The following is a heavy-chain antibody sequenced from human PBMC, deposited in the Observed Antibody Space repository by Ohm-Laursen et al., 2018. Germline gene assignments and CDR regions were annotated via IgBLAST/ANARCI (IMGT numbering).Heavy chain of an antibody. J-gene: IGHJ4*02. Sequence: SLRLSCAASGFSFGNFGMSWVRQAPGKGLEWVSAISGSGGSTYYADSVKGRFTISRDNSKNTLYLQMNSLRAEDTAVYYCAKDVAGKWFIFDYWGQGTLVTVSS. CDR3: AKDVAGKWFIFDY. D-gene: IGHD3-22*01. CDR2: ISGSGGST. V-gene: IGHV3-23*01. CDR1: GFSFGNFG.